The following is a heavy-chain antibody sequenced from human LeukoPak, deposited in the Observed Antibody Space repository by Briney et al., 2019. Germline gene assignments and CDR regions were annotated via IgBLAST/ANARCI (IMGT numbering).Heavy chain of an antibody. J-gene: IGHJ3*02. D-gene: IGHD3-22*01. CDR3: ARVDNYYDSSGEIYAGAFDI. CDR1: GFTFSSYG. CDR2: ISYGGSNK. Sequence: GGSLRLSCPASGFTFSSYGMHWVRQAPGKGLEWVAVISYGGSNKYYADSVKGRFTISRDNSKNTLYLQMNSLRAEETAVYYCARVDNYYDSSGEIYAGAFDIWGQGTMVTVSS. V-gene: IGHV3-30*03.